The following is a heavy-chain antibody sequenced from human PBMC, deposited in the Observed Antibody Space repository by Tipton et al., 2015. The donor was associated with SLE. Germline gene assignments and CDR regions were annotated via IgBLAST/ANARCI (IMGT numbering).Heavy chain of an antibody. Sequence: QLVQSGGGLVQPGGSLRLSCAASGFTFSSHAMHWVRQAPGKGLEFVSAVSSSGSSTFYADSVKGRFTISRDNSRNTLFLQMGSLRAEDTAIYYCAREIMGYCIDYWGQGMLVTVSS. CDR2: VSSSGSST. D-gene: IGHD2-15*01. CDR3: AREIMGYCIDY. V-gene: IGHV3-64*07. CDR1: GFTFSSHA. J-gene: IGHJ4*02.